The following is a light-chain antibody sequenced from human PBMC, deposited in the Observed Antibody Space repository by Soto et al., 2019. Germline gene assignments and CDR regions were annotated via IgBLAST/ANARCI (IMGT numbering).Light chain of an antibody. J-gene: IGKJ1*01. CDR3: QHYYNWPRT. CDR2: GAP. CDR1: QSVSSSY. Sequence: EIVLTQSPGALSLSPWERATLSCRASQSVSSSYLAWYQHKPGQPPRLLIYGAPTRATGIPGRFSGSGSGTEFTLTISSLQSEDFAVYYCQHYYNWPRTFGQGTKVDI. V-gene: IGKV3-15*01.